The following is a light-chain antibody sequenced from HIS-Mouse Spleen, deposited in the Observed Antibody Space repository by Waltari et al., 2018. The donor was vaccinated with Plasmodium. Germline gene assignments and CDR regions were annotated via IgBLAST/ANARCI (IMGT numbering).Light chain of an antibody. V-gene: IGKV3-15*01. CDR2: GAS. CDR3: QQYNNWSFT. Sequence: EIVMTQSPATLSVSPGDRATLSCRASQRVSSNLAWYQQKPGQAPSLLIYGASTRATGIPARFSGSGSGTEFTLTISSLQSEDFAVYYCQQYNNWSFTFGPGTKVDIK. CDR1: QRVSSN. J-gene: IGKJ3*01.